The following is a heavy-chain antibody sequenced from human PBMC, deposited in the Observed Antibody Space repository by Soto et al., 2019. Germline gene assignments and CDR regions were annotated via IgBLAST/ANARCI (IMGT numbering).Heavy chain of an antibody. J-gene: IGHJ4*02. CDR3: AKDVSGWYFRYFDY. D-gene: IGHD6-19*01. CDR2: ISGSGGST. CDR1: GFTFSSYA. V-gene: IGHV3-23*01. Sequence: EVQLLESGGGLVQPGGSLRLSCAASGFTFSSYAMSWVRQAPGKGLEWVSAISGSGGSTYYADFVKGRFTISRDNSKNTLDLQMNSLRAEDTAVYYCAKDVSGWYFRYFDYWGQGTLVTVSS.